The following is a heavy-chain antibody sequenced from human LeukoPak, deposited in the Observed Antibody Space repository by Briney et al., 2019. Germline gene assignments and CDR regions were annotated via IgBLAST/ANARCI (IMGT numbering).Heavy chain of an antibody. J-gene: IGHJ6*03. Sequence: SETLSLTCTASGGSISSYYWSWIRQPAGKGLEWIGRIHTSGSTNYNPSLKSRVTMSVDTSKNQFSLKLSSVTAADTAVYYCARQNGGTWNYYYYIDVWGKGTTVTVSS. V-gene: IGHV4-4*07. CDR1: GGSISSYY. CDR2: IHTSGST. CDR3: ARQNGGTWNYYYYIDV. D-gene: IGHD1-1*01.